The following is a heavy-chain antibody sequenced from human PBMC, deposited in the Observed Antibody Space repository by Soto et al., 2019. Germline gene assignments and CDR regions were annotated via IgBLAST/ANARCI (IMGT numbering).Heavy chain of an antibody. Sequence: SETLSLTCTVSGGSISSGGYYWSWIRQHPGKGLEWIGYIYYSGSTYYNPSLKSRVTISVDTSKNQFSLKLSSVTAADTAVYYCARIRSRTMVRGTGPDDYWGQGTLVTVSS. CDR1: GGSISSGGYY. CDR2: IYYSGST. CDR3: ARIRSRTMVRGTGPDDY. D-gene: IGHD3-10*01. J-gene: IGHJ4*02. V-gene: IGHV4-31*03.